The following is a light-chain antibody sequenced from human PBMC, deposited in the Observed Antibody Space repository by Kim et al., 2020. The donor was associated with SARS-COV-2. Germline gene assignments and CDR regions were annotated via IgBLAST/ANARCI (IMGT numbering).Light chain of an antibody. CDR3: QAWDSETVI. CDR1: DLRRKY. J-gene: IGLJ2*01. Sequence: SYELTQPPSVSVSPGQIATISCSGDDLRRKYASWYQQKAGQSPVLVMYQNNKRPSGIPERFSGSNSGDTATLTISGTQAVDEAEYYGQAWDSETVIFGGGTQLTVL. CDR2: QNN. V-gene: IGLV3-1*01.